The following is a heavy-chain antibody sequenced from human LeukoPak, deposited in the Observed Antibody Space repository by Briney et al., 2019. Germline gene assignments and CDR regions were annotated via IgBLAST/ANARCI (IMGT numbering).Heavy chain of an antibody. CDR3: ARRRGYDILTGYYSPLPFDY. CDR1: GGSISSSSYY. V-gene: IGHV4-39*01. J-gene: IGHJ4*02. CDR2: IYYSGST. Sequence: PSETLSLTCTVSGGSISSSSYYWDWIRQPPGKGLEWIGSIYYSGSTHYNPSLNSRVTISVNTSKNQFSLKLSSVPAADTAVYYCARRRGYDILTGYYSPLPFDYWGQGTLVTVSS. D-gene: IGHD3-9*01.